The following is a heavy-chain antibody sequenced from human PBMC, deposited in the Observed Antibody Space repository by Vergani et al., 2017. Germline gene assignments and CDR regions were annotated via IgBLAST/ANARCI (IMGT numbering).Heavy chain of an antibody. Sequence: EVQLLESGGGLVQPGGSLRLSCEASGFSFPGYAMSWVRQAPGKGLEWVSSVSGSSATPYYADSVKGRFNISRDNYKNTLHLQMNSLRADDTAVYYCTKGSRGYTSCFFDRWGQGTLATVSS. D-gene: IGHD5-12*01. CDR3: TKGSRGYTSCFFDR. CDR2: VSGSSATP. J-gene: IGHJ4*02. V-gene: IGHV3-23*01. CDR1: GFSFPGYA.